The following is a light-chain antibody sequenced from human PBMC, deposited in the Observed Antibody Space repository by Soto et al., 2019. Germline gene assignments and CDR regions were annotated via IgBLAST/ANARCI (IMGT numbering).Light chain of an antibody. CDR3: QQYGSSPRT. Sequence: EIVLTQSPGTLSLSPGESATLSCRASQSVSSSYLAWYQQKPGQAPRLLIYGASSRATGIPDRFSGSGSGTDFTLTISRLEPEDVAVYYCQQYGSSPRTLGQGTKLEIK. CDR1: QSVSSSY. J-gene: IGKJ1*01. V-gene: IGKV3-20*01. CDR2: GAS.